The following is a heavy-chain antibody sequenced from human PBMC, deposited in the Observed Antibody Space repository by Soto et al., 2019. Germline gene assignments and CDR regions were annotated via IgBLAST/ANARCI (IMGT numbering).Heavy chain of an antibody. Sequence: PSETLSLTCAVSGGSISSGGYSWSWIRQPPGKGLEWIGYIYHSGSTYYNPSLKSRVTISVDRSKNQFSLKLSSVTAADTAVYYCARYVDTAMVIDYWGQGTLVTVSS. V-gene: IGHV4-30-2*01. J-gene: IGHJ4*02. CDR3: ARYVDTAMVIDY. CDR2: IYHSGST. D-gene: IGHD5-18*01. CDR1: GGSISSGGYS.